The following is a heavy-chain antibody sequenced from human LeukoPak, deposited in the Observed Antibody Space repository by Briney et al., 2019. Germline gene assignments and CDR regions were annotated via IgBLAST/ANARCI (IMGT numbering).Heavy chain of an antibody. V-gene: IGHV3-23*01. J-gene: IGHJ4*02. CDR1: GFTFSSYS. D-gene: IGHD5-18*01. CDR2: ISGSGGST. Sequence: GGSLRLSCAASGFTFSSYSMNWVRQAPGKGLEWVSAISGSGGSTYYADSVKGRFTISRDNSKNTLYLQMNSLRAEDTAVYYCAKARRIQLWYYFDYWGQGTLVTVSS. CDR3: AKARRIQLWYYFDY.